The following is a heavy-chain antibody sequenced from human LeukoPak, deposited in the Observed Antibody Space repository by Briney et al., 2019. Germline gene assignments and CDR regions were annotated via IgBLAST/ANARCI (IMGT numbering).Heavy chain of an antibody. CDR1: GFTSSSYA. CDR3: ARDGTGFWTKYYFDY. D-gene: IGHD3/OR15-3a*01. Sequence: PGGSLRLSCAASGFTSSSYAMHWVRQAPGKGLEWVAVISYDGSNKYYADSVKGRFTISRDNSKNTLYLQMNSLRAEDTAVYYCARDGTGFWTKYYFDYWGQGTLVTVSS. V-gene: IGHV3-30*04. J-gene: IGHJ4*02. CDR2: ISYDGSNK.